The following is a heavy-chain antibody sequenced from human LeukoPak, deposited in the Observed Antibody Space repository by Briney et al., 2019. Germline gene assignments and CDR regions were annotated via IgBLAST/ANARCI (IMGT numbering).Heavy chain of an antibody. CDR1: GGSISSYY. Sequence: SETLSLTCTVSGGSISSYYWSWIRQPPGKGLEWIGYIYYSGSTNYNPSLKSRVTISVDTSKNQFSLKLSSVTAADTAVYYCARVVVRGVINYLGGHYGMDVWGQGTTVTVSS. V-gene: IGHV4-59*01. CDR2: IYYSGST. CDR3: ARVVVRGVINYLGGHYGMDV. D-gene: IGHD3-10*01. J-gene: IGHJ6*02.